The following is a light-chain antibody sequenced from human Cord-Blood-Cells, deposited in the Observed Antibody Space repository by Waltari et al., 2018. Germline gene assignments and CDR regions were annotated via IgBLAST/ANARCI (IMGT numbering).Light chain of an antibody. CDR1: QSISSW. Sequence: DIQMTQSPSTLSASVGDRVTITCGASQSISSWLAWYQQKPGKAPKLLIYDASSLESGVPSRFSGMGSGTEFTLTISSLQPDDFATYYCQQYNSDSPWTFGQGTKVEIK. V-gene: IGKV1-5*01. CDR2: DAS. J-gene: IGKJ1*01. CDR3: QQYNSDSPWT.